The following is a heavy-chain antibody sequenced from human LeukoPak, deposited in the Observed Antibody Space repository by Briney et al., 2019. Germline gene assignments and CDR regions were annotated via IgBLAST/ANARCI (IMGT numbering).Heavy chain of an antibody. CDR2: ISYDGTNK. CDR1: GFTFSSYA. D-gene: IGHD6-19*01. J-gene: IGHJ6*02. Sequence: GGSLRLSCAASGFTFSSYAMHWVRQAPGQGLEWVAVISYDGTNKYYADSVKGRFTISRDNSKNTLYLQMDSLRADDTAVYYCARGRGQWLSDGMDVWGQGTTVTVSS. CDR3: ARGRGQWLSDGMDV. V-gene: IGHV3-30-3*01.